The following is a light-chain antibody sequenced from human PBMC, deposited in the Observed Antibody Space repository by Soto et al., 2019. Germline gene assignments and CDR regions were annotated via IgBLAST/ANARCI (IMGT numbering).Light chain of an antibody. CDR1: QSVSSN. J-gene: IGKJ2*01. Sequence: EIVMTQSPATLSVSPGERATLSCRASQSVSSNLAWYQQKPGQAPRLLIYGASTRATGIPARFSGSGSGTEFTLTISSLQSEDSAVYSCQQYGTSPHTFGQGTKLEIK. CDR2: GAS. V-gene: IGKV3-15*01. CDR3: QQYGTSPHT.